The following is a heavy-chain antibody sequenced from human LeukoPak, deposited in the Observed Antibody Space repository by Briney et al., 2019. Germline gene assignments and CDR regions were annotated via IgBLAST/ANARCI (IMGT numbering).Heavy chain of an antibody. CDR3: ASTNDFGDYMGA. V-gene: IGHV4-59*12. CDR1: SGSISGYY. D-gene: IGHD4-17*01. Sequence: SETLSLTCTVSSGSISGYYWSWIRQPPGKGLEWIGYIYYGGSARYNPSLMSRVTISVDPSKNQFSLNLSSVTAADTAVYYCASTNDFGDYMGAWGQGTLVTVSS. J-gene: IGHJ5*02. CDR2: IYYGGSA.